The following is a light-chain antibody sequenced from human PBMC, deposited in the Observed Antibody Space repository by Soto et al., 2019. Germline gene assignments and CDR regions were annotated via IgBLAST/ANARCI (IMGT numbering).Light chain of an antibody. J-gene: IGKJ1*01. Sequence: DIQMTQSPSTLSASVGDRVTITCRASQSISSWLAWYQQKPGKAPKLLIYKASSLESGVPSRFSGSGSGTEFTLTISSLQPDDFATYYCKGAFGQGTKV. CDR1: QSISSW. CDR2: KAS. CDR3: KGA. V-gene: IGKV1-5*03.